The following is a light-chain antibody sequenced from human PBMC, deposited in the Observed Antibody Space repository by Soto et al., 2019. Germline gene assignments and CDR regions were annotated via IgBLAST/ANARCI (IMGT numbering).Light chain of an antibody. CDR3: KQFGSSPGFT. CDR2: GAS. Sequence: EIVLTQSPGTLSLSPGERATLSCRASQSINSRYLAWYQQKPGQAPRLLIYGASSRATGIPDRFSGSGSGTDFTLTISILEPEDFAVYYCKQFGSSPGFTFGPGTKVDIK. J-gene: IGKJ3*01. CDR1: QSINSRY. V-gene: IGKV3-20*01.